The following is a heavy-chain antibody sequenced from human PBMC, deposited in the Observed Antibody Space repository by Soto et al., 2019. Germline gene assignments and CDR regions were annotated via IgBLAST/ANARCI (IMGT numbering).Heavy chain of an antibody. CDR1: GHTFSSYD. Sequence: ASVKVSCKASGHTFSSYDVHWVRQAPGQGLEWMGVINPSAGSRTYAQKFQGRLTMTRDTSTSTVYMELGSLRSEDTAVYYCATLGYCSSTKCLYYYYGMDVWGQGTTVTVS. D-gene: IGHD2-2*01. V-gene: IGHV1-46*01. CDR3: ATLGYCSSTKCLYYYYGMDV. J-gene: IGHJ6*02. CDR2: INPSAGSR.